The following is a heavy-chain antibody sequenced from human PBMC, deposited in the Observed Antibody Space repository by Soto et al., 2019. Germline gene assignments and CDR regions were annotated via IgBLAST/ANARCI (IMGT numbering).Heavy chain of an antibody. CDR1: GYTFTSYY. J-gene: IGHJ4*02. CDR3: ARGNYYDFWSGYVYYFDY. V-gene: IGHV1-46*03. D-gene: IGHD3-3*01. Sequence: ASVQVSCKASGYTFTSYYMHWVRQAPGQGLEWMGIINPSGGSTSYAQKFQGRVTMTRDTSTSTVYMELSSLRSEDTAVYYCARGNYYDFWSGYVYYFDYWGQGTLVTVSS. CDR2: INPSGGST.